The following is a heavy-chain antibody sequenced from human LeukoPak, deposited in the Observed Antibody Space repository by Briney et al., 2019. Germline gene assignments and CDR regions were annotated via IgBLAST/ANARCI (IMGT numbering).Heavy chain of an antibody. CDR2: ISSSSSTI. D-gene: IGHD6-13*01. CDR3: ARDRTATSAAAANYYYGMDV. V-gene: IGHV3-48*02. CDR1: GFTFSSYS. Sequence: PGGPLRLSCAASGFTFSSYSMNWVRQAPGKGLEWVSYISSSSSTIYYADSVKGRFTISRDNAKNSLYLQMNSLRDEDTAVYYCARDRTATSAAAANYYYGMDVWGQGTTVTVSS. J-gene: IGHJ6*02.